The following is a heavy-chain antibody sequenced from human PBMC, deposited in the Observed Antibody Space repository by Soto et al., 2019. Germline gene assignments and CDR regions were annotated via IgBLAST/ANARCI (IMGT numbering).Heavy chain of an antibody. Sequence: QLQLLESGGDLVKPGGSLRLSCAASGFTVSGNDLSWICQAPGKGLEWVSSISSSGRAIYYADSVKGRFTISRDNAKDSLYLQMSSLRAEDTAIYYCASHHTSGWLYFDSWGQGTLVTVSS. D-gene: IGHD6-19*01. CDR3: ASHHTSGWLYFDS. CDR1: GFTVSGND. V-gene: IGHV3-11*01. J-gene: IGHJ4*02. CDR2: ISSSGRAI.